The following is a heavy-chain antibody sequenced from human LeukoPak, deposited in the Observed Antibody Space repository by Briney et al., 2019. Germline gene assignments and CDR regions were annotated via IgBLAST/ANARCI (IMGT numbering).Heavy chain of an antibody. V-gene: IGHV5-51*01. CDR1: GYRFSCYW. D-gene: IGHD3-22*01. J-gene: IGHJ4*02. Sequence: GESLKISFKGSGYRFSCYWIAWVRPMPGTGLEWMGIIYPADSDTRYSPSFQGQVTISADKSITTAYLQWSSLKASDTAMYYCATPHDATAYYYDSSGYFYWGQGTLVTVSS. CDR2: IYPADSDT. CDR3: ATPHDATAYYYDSSGYFY.